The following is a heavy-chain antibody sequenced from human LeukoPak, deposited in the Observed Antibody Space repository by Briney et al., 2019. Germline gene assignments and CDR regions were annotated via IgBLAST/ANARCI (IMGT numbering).Heavy chain of an antibody. J-gene: IGHJ4*02. Sequence: GASVKVSCKASGYTFTAYYMHWVRQAPGQGLEWMGWINPNSGVTNYAQKFQGRVTLTRDTSISTAYMELSRLGSDDTAVYYCARVGSSSSWDYWGQGTLVTVSS. D-gene: IGHD6-6*01. V-gene: IGHV1-2*02. CDR1: GYTFTAYY. CDR2: INPNSGVT. CDR3: ARVGSSSSWDY.